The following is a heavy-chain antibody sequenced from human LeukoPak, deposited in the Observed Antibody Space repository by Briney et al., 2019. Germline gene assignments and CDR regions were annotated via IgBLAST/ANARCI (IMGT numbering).Heavy chain of an antibody. Sequence: APVKVSCKTSGYPFTKWEINWVRQAAGQGLEWLGWVHPDNGNTYYAQRFRGRVTMSRDTSTTTAYMELSGLRSNGTAVYFCATGPRNDPWGQGTLVTVSS. V-gene: IGHV1-8*01. J-gene: IGHJ5*02. CDR2: VHPDNGNT. D-gene: IGHD1-14*01. CDR1: GYPFTKWE. CDR3: ATGPRNDP.